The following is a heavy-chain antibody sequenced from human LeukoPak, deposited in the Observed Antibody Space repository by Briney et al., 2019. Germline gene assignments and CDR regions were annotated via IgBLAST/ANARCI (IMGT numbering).Heavy chain of an antibody. J-gene: IGHJ5*02. CDR3: AREGFLTMSQINWFDP. CDR1: GFTFSSYW. CDR2: IKQDGSEK. D-gene: IGHD3-10*02. V-gene: IGHV3-7*01. Sequence: GGSLRLSCAASGFTFSSYWMSRVRQAPGKGLEWVANIKQDGSEKYYVDSVKGRFTISRDNAKNSLYLQMNSLRAEDTAVYYCAREGFLTMSQINWFDPWGQGTLVTVSS.